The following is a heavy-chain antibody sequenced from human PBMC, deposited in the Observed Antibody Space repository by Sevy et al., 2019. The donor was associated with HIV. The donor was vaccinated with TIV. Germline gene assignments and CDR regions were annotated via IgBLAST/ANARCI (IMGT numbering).Heavy chain of an antibody. Sequence: GGSLRLSCAVSGFTFTSYAMNWVRQAPGKGLEWVSGISGSGGSTYYADSVKGRFTVSRDNSRNTLYLQMNSLRAEDTAVYYCARDCSSTSCLWGMDVWGQGTTVTVSS. CDR2: ISGSGGST. D-gene: IGHD2-2*01. CDR3: ARDCSSTSCLWGMDV. V-gene: IGHV3-23*01. CDR1: GFTFTSYA. J-gene: IGHJ6*02.